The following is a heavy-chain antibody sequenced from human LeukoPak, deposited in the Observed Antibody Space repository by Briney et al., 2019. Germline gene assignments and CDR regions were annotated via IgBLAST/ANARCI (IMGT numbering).Heavy chain of an antibody. D-gene: IGHD3-10*01. CDR3: ARVVRVAPYHFDY. Sequence: ASVKVSCKASGYTFSSYGITWVRQAPGQGLEWMGWISAYNGHTKYAQKLQGRVTMTTDTSTSTAYMELGGLRSDDTAVYNCARVVRVAPYHFDYWGQGTLVTVSS. J-gene: IGHJ4*02. V-gene: IGHV1-18*01. CDR1: GYTFSSYG. CDR2: ISAYNGHT.